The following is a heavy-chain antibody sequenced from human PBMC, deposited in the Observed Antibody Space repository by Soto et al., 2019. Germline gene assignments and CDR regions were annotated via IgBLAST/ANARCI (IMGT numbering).Heavy chain of an antibody. Sequence: GGSLRLSCAASGFTFSSYWMSWVRQAPGKGLEWVANIKQDGSEKYYVDSVKGRFTIARDNAKNSLYLQMNSLRAEDTAVYYCARDFGGEAAAGTLGWFDPWGQGTLVTVSS. D-gene: IGHD6-13*01. CDR2: IKQDGSEK. CDR1: GFTFSSYW. V-gene: IGHV3-7*01. CDR3: ARDFGGEAAAGTLGWFDP. J-gene: IGHJ5*02.